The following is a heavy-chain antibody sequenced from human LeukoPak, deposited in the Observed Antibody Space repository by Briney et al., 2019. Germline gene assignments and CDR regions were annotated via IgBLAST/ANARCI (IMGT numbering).Heavy chain of an antibody. CDR2: INPNSGGT. D-gene: IGHD3-22*01. V-gene: IGHV1-2*02. Sequence: GASVKVSCKASGYTFTGYYMHWVRQAPGQGLEWMGWINPNSGGTNYAQKFQGRVTMTGDTSISTAYMELSRLRSDDTAVYYCARGPPSYYYDSSGYPQGLFDYWGQGTLVTVSS. CDR1: GYTFTGYY. CDR3: ARGPPSYYYDSSGYPQGLFDY. J-gene: IGHJ4*02.